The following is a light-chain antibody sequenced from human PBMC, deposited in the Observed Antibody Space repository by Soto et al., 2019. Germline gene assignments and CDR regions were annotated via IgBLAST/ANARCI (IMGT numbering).Light chain of an antibody. CDR1: QSVRSSY. J-gene: IGKJ1*01. CDR2: GAS. Sequence: ELLLKQSPCTLSLSPGERATLPCRASQSVRSSYLAWYQQTPGHAPSVLIYGASSRATGIPDRLSGSGSGTDFTLTISRLEPEDFSVYYCQQYGSSWTFGQGTKVDIK. V-gene: IGKV3-20*01. CDR3: QQYGSSWT.